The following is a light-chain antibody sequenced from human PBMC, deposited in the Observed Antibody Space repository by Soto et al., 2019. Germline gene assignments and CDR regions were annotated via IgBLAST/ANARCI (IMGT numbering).Light chain of an antibody. CDR1: QGFSNG. Sequence: DIQMTQSPSSVSASVGDRVTITCRASQGFSNGLAWYQQKPGEAPKLLIYAASSLQGGVPTRFSGSGSGTDFTLTISSLQPEDFATYYCQQANSFPRTFGQGTRLEIK. CDR3: QQANSFPRT. J-gene: IGKJ5*01. V-gene: IGKV1D-12*01. CDR2: AAS.